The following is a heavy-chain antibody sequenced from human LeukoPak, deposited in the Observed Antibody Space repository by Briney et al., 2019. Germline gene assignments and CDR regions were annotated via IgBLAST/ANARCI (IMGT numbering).Heavy chain of an antibody. J-gene: IGHJ4*02. CDR2: FDPEDGET. CDR1: GYTLTELS. D-gene: IGHD3-22*01. CDR3: ATRQLRYYDSSGYYSAWCY. V-gene: IGHV1-24*01. Sequence: ASVKVSCKVSGYTLTELSMHGVRQAPGKGLEWRGGFDPEDGETIYAQKFQGRVTMTEDTSTDTAYMELSSLRSEDTAMYYCATRQLRYYDSSGYYSAWCYWGQGTLVTVSS.